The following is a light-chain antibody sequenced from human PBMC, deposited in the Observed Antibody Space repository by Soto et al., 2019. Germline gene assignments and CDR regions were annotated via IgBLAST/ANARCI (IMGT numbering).Light chain of an antibody. CDR1: SSDVGAYNY. CDR3: SSYTTSNTPLYV. CDR2: EVN. Sequence: QSVLTQPPSASGSPGQSVAISCTGTSSDVGAYNYVCWYQQHPGKAPKLMIYEVNKRPSGVPDRFSGSQSGNTASLTISGLQAEDEANYYCSSYTTSNTPLYVFGTGTKLTVL. V-gene: IGLV2-8*01. J-gene: IGLJ1*01.